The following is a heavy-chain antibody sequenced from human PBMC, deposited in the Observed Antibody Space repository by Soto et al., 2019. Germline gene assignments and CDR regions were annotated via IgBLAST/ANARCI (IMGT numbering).Heavy chain of an antibody. V-gene: IGHV4-59*01. D-gene: IGHD3-10*01. Sequence: PSETLSLTCTVSGGSMGDYYWSWIRQPPGKGLEWIGYIDDSGNTYYNPSLKGRVSISVDTSKNQFALKMSSVTAADTAVYYCARRTMVRGVKTHFDFWGQGTLVTVSS. CDR1: GGSMGDYY. J-gene: IGHJ4*02. CDR3: ARRTMVRGVKTHFDF. CDR2: IDDSGNT.